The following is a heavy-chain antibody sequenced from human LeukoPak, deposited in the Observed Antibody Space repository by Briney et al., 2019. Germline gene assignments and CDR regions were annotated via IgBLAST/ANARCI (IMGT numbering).Heavy chain of an antibody. J-gene: IGHJ6*02. D-gene: IGHD2-2*01. Sequence: PGGSLRLSCAASGFTFSSYSMNWVRQAPGKGLEWVSYISSSSSTIYYADSVKGRFTISRDNAKNSLYLQMNSLRAEDTAAYYCAXDGXXXVVXAHVYYYYGMDVWGQGTTVTVSS. CDR3: AXDGXXXVVXAHVYYYYGMDV. CDR1: GFTFSSYS. CDR2: ISSSSSTI. V-gene: IGHV3-48*01.